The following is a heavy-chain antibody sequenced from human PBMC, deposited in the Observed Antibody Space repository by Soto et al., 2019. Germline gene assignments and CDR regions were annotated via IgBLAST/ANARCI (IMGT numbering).Heavy chain of an antibody. J-gene: IGHJ4*02. V-gene: IGHV3-23*01. D-gene: IGHD6-6*01. CDR1: GFTFSSYA. CDR2: ISGSGGST. CDR3: AKDIAARKGPLDY. Sequence: EVQLLESGGGLVQPGGSLRLSCAASGFTFSSYAMSWVRQAPGKGLEWVSAISGSGGSTYYADSVKGRFTISRDNSKNTLYLQMNSLRAEDTTVYYCAKDIAARKGPLDYWGQGTLVTVSS.